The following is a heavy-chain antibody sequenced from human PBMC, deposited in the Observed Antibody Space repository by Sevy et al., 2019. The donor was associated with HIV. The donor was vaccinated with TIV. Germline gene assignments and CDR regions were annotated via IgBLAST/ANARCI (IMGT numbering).Heavy chain of an antibody. J-gene: IGHJ5*02. CDR2: INHSGST. Sequence: SETLSLTCAVYGGSFSGYYWNWIRQHPGKGLEWIGEINHSGSTHYNPSHKSPFTISVDTSKNQFSLRLNSVTAADTAVYYCARAPPVVVVPGAPSWFDPWGQGTLVTVSS. V-gene: IGHV4-34*01. CDR3: ARAPPVVVVPGAPSWFDP. D-gene: IGHD2-2*01. CDR1: GGSFSGYY.